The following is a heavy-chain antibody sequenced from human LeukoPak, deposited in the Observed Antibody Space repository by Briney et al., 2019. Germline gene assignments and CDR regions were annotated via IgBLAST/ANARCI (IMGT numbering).Heavy chain of an antibody. CDR3: AKDTSWMTRAYYMDV. J-gene: IGHJ6*03. D-gene: IGHD4-11*01. V-gene: IGHV3-48*03. CDR2: ISSSGITI. Sequence: GGSLRLSCAASGFLFSSFEVNWVRQAPGKGLEWVSYISSSGITIYYADSVKGRFTISRDNAKNSLYLQMNSLRAEDTAVYYCAKDTSWMTRAYYMDVWGKGTTVIISS. CDR1: GFLFSSFE.